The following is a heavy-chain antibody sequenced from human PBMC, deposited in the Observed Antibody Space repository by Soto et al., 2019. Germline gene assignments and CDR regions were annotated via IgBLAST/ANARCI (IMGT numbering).Heavy chain of an antibody. CDR2: ISSSSSYT. V-gene: IGHV3-11*06. J-gene: IGHJ6*02. CDR3: ARSGRVVVIMDYYYGMDV. Sequence: LRLSCAASGFTFSDYYMSWVRQAPGKGLEWVSYISSSSSYTNYADSVKGRFTISRDNAKNSLYLQMNSLRAEDTAVYYCARSGRVVVIMDYYYGMDVWGQGTTVTVSS. CDR1: GFTFSDYY. D-gene: IGHD3-22*01.